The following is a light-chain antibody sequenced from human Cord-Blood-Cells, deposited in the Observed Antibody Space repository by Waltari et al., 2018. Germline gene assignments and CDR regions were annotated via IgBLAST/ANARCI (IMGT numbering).Light chain of an antibody. CDR2: LGS. Sequence: DIVMTQSPLYLPVTPGEPASISCRSSQSLLHSNGYNYLDWYLQKPGQSPQLLIYLGSNRASGVPDRFSGSGSGTYFTLKISRVEAEDVGVYYCMQALQTPYTFGQGTKLEIK. V-gene: IGKV2-28*01. J-gene: IGKJ2*01. CDR1: QSLLHSNGYNY. CDR3: MQALQTPYT.